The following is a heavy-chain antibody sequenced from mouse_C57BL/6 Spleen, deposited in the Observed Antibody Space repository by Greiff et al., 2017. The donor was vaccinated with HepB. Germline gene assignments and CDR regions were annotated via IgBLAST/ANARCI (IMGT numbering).Heavy chain of an antibody. D-gene: IGHD3-2*02. CDR2: IYPGSGNT. J-gene: IGHJ3*01. Sequence: VQLQQSGAELVRPGASVKLSCKASGYTFTDYYINWVKQRPGQGLEWIARIYPGSGNTYYNEKFKGKATLTAEKSSSTAYMQLSSLTSEDSAVFCCAREEAFTWFAYWGQGTLVTVSA. CDR3: AREEAFTWFAY. CDR1: GYTFTDYY. V-gene: IGHV1-76*01.